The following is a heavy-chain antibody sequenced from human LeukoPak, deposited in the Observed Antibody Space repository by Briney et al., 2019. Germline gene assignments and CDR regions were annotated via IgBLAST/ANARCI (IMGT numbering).Heavy chain of an antibody. CDR1: GFTFGGYG. CDR3: ARGYSQHDY. V-gene: IGHV3-30*03. CDR2: IAYDGSRA. Sequence: PGRSLRLSCAGSGFTFGGYGMHWFRQTPGKGLEWVAVIAYDGSRAFYADSVRGRFTISRDNSKNTLYLQMNTVRPEDTAVYYCARGYSQHDYWGQGTLVTVSS. J-gene: IGHJ4*02. D-gene: IGHD1-1*01.